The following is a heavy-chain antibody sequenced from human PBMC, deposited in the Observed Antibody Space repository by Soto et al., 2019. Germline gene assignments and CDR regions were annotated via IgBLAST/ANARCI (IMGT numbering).Heavy chain of an antibody. CDR2: IIPIFGTA. Sequence: QVQLVQSGAEVKKPGSSVKVSCKASGGTFSSYAISWVRQAPGQGLEWMGGIIPIFGTANYAQKFQGSVTVTADASTSTAYMGLSGLRSEDTPVYYCARGIEAAGTFNYYYYYGMAVWGRGATVTVSS. V-gene: IGHV1-69*12. CDR1: GGTFSSYA. CDR3: ARGIEAAGTFNYYYYYGMAV. D-gene: IGHD6-13*01. J-gene: IGHJ6*02.